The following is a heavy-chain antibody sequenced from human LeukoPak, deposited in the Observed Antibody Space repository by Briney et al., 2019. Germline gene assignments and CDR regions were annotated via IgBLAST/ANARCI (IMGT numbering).Heavy chain of an antibody. CDR3: ARDERLRTDAFDI. CDR1: GFTFSSYA. Sequence: PGGSLRLSCAASGFTFSSYAMSWVRQAPRKGLEWVSVIYSGGSTYYADSVKGRFTISRDNSKNTLYLQMNSLRAEDTAVYYCARDERLRTDAFDIWGQGTMVTVSS. V-gene: IGHV3-66*01. J-gene: IGHJ3*02. CDR2: IYSGGST. D-gene: IGHD4-17*01.